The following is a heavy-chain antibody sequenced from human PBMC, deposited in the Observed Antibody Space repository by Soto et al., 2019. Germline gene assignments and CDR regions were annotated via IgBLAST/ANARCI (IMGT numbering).Heavy chain of an antibody. Sequence: QVQLLQSGAEAKKPGASVKVSCKASGFIFIDYYMHWVRQAPGQGLEWMGWINPHNGDTNYAQKFQGRVTMTRDTSISTAYMELSSLRSDDTAVYYCARSKAVTTDFWGQGTLVTVSS. CDR3: ARSKAVTTDF. V-gene: IGHV1-2*02. D-gene: IGHD4-17*01. CDR1: GFIFIDYY. CDR2: INPHNGDT. J-gene: IGHJ4*02.